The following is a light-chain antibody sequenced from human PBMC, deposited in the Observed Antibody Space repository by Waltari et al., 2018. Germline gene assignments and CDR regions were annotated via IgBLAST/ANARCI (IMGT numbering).Light chain of an antibody. CDR3: AAWDGSLNGWV. CDR2: SNN. CDR1: SSNIGSNT. J-gene: IGLJ3*02. V-gene: IGLV1-44*01. Sequence: QSVLTQPPSASGTPGQRVTISCSGSSSNIGSNTVNWYQQLPGTAPKLLIYSNNQRPSGVPDRCSGSNSGTSASLAISGLQSEDEADYYCAAWDGSLNGWVFGGGTKLTVL.